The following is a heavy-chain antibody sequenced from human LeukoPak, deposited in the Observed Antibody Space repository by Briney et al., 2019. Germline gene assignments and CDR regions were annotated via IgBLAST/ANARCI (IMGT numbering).Heavy chain of an antibody. CDR2: IHWDDDK. Sequence: ESGPTLVKPTQTLTLTCTFSGFLLNTTGVGVGWIRQPPGKALEWLALIHWDDDKHYSPSLKSRLTITKDTSKNQVVLTMTNMDPVDTATYYCAHMSPVEGFQYWGQGTLVTVSS. CDR1: GFLLNTTGVG. CDR3: AHMSPVEGFQY. V-gene: IGHV2-5*02. J-gene: IGHJ1*01.